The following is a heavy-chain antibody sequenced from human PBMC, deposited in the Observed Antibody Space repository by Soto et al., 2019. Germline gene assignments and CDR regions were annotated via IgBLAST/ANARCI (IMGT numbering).Heavy chain of an antibody. CDR3: ARDEGYSSSWYHY. J-gene: IGHJ4*02. V-gene: IGHV4-59*01. Sequence: PSETLSLTCTVSCGSISSYYWSWIRQPPGKGLEWIGYIYYSGSTNYNPSLKSRVTISVDTSKNQFSLKLSSVTAADTAVYYCARDEGYSSSWYHYWGQGTLVTVSS. D-gene: IGHD6-13*01. CDR1: CGSISSYY. CDR2: IYYSGST.